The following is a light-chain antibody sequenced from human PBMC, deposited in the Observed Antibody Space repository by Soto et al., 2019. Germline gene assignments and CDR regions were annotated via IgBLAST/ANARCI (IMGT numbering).Light chain of an antibody. Sequence: EIVMTQSPATLFVSPGERATLSCRASQSVNSNLAWYQQKPGQAPRLLIYGASTRATGIPARFSGSGSGTEFTLTINSLQSEDFAVYHCQQYDNWPRTFGQGTKVEI. J-gene: IGKJ1*01. V-gene: IGKV3-15*01. CDR3: QQYDNWPRT. CDR2: GAS. CDR1: QSVNSN.